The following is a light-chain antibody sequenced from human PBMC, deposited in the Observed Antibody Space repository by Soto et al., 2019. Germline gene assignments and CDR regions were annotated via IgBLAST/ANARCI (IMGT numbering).Light chain of an antibody. CDR2: GAS. J-gene: IGKJ4*01. CDR1: QSVSSSY. Sequence: EIVLTQSPGTLSLSPGERATLSCRASQSVSSSYLAWYQQKPGQAPRLLIYGASSRATGIPDRFSGSGSGIAFTLTISRLEPEDFAVYYGQQYGSSPRVTLGGGTKVEIK. CDR3: QQYGSSPRVT. V-gene: IGKV3-20*01.